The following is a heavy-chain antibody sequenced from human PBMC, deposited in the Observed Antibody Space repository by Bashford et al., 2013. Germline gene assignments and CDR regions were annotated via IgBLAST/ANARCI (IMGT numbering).Heavy chain of an antibody. CDR2: INPSGGST. D-gene: IGHD3-10*01. V-gene: IGHV1-46*04. CDR1: GYTFTSYY. CDR3: ARNTTNYYGSGSSYSSHYYYGLDV. J-gene: IGHJ6*02. Sequence: VASVKVSCKASGYTFTSYYMHWVRQAPGQGLEWMGIINPSGGSTSYAQKLQGRVTMTRDTSTSTVYMELSSLRSDDTAVYYCARNTTNYYGSGSSYSSHYYYGLDVWGQGTTVTVSS.